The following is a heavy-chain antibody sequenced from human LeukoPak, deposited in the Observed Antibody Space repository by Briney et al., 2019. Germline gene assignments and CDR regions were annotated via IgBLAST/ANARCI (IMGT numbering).Heavy chain of an antibody. V-gene: IGHV1-18*01. CDR1: GYTFTSYG. CDR2: ISAYNGNT. J-gene: IGHJ4*02. D-gene: IGHD3-22*01. CDR3: ARDLYPNYYYDSSGYSGY. Sequence: ASVKVSCKASGYTFTSYGISWVRQAPGQGLEWMGWISAYNGNTNYAQKLQGRVTMTTDTSTSTAYMELRSLRSDDTAVYYCARDLYPNYYYDSSGYSGYWGQGTLVTVSS.